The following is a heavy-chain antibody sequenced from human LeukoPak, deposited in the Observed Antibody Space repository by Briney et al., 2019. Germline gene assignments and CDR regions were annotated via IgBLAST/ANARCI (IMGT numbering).Heavy chain of an antibody. J-gene: IGHJ4*02. CDR3: ARDDLPSAIAAAGV. Sequence: GGSLRLSCAASGFTFSSYSMNWVRQAPGRGLEWVSYISSSSSTIYYADSVKGRFTISRDNAKNSLYLQMNSLRAEDTAVYYCARDDLPSAIAAAGVWGQGTLVTVSS. CDR2: ISSSSSTI. D-gene: IGHD6-13*01. CDR1: GFTFSSYS. V-gene: IGHV3-48*01.